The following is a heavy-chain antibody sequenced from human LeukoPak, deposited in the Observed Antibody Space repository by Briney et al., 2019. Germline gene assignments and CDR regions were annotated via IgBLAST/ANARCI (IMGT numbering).Heavy chain of an antibody. J-gene: IGHJ4*02. CDR3: ATARGGY. CDR1: AFTFSSYA. CDR2: TSTSGGST. Sequence: GGSLRLSCAASAFTFSSYAMGWVRQAPGKGLEWVSGTSTSGGSTYYADSVKGRFTIPRDNSKNTLSLQMTSLRAEDTAVYYCATARGGYWGQGTLVTVSS. V-gene: IGHV3-23*01. D-gene: IGHD2-15*01.